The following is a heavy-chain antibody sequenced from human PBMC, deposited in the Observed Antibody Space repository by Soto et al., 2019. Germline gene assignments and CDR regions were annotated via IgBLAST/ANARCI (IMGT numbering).Heavy chain of an antibody. CDR3: ARDRRDGYNFDY. J-gene: IGHJ4*02. D-gene: IGHD5-12*01. Sequence: EVQLVESGGGLVKPGGSLRLSCAASGFTFSSYSMNWVRQAPGKGLEWVSSISSSSSYIYYADSVKGRFTISSDNAKNSLYLQMNSLRAEDTAVYYCARDRRDGYNFDYWGQGTLVTVSS. CDR2: ISSSSSYI. CDR1: GFTFSSYS. V-gene: IGHV3-21*01.